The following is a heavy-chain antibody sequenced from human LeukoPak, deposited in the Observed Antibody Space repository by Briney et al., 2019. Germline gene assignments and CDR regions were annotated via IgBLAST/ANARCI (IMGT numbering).Heavy chain of an antibody. CDR2: IYYSGST. CDR1: GGSISSYY. CDR3: ARQYSSSWYGAVDY. D-gene: IGHD6-13*01. V-gene: IGHV4-39*01. Sequence: SETLSLTCTVSGGSISSYYWGWIRQPPGKGLEWIGSIYYSGSTYYNPSLKSRVTISVDTSKNQFSLKLSSVTAADTAVYYCARQYSSSWYGAVDYWAREPWSPSPQ. J-gene: IGHJ4*02.